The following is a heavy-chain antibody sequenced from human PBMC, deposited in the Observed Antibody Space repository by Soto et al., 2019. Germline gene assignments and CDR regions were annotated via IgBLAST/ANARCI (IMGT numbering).Heavy chain of an antibody. Sequence: SETLSLTCSVSDGPMSSYYWSWIRQPPGKGLECIGYIYSSGSTNYNPSLKSRVTILVDTSKNEFSLKLTSVTAADTAIYYCARFSGYYSAFDYWGQGTPVTVSS. D-gene: IGHD1-26*01. V-gene: IGHV4-59*01. J-gene: IGHJ4*02. CDR1: DGPMSSYY. CDR3: ARFSGYYSAFDY. CDR2: IYSSGST.